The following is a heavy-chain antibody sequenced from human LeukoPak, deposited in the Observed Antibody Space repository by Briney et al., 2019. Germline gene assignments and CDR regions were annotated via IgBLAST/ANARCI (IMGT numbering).Heavy chain of an antibody. V-gene: IGHV3-48*01. CDR2: MSRSGDII. D-gene: IGHD3-22*01. J-gene: IGHJ4*02. CDR1: GFTFSDYN. CDR3: ARVTYYYETLDY. Sequence: GGSLRLSCAASGFTFSDYNMNWVRQVPGKGLESVSYMSRSGDIIYYADSVKGRFTISRDNSKNTLYLQMNSLRAEDTAVYYCARVTYYYETLDYWGQGTLVTVSS.